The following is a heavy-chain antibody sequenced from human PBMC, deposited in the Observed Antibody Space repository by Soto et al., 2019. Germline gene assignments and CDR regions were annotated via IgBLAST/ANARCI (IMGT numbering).Heavy chain of an antibody. CDR2: INPSGGST. D-gene: IGHD1-26*01. CDR3: ARGGSFSSSSGGYYYYGMDV. J-gene: IGHJ6*02. V-gene: IGHV1-46*01. CDR1: GYTFTSYY. Sequence: GASGKVSCKAAGYTFTSYYMHWVRQAPGQGLEWMGIINPSGGSTSYAQKFQGRVTMTRDTSTSTVYMELSSLRSEDTAVYYCARGGSFSSSSGGYYYYGMDVWGQGTTVTVSS.